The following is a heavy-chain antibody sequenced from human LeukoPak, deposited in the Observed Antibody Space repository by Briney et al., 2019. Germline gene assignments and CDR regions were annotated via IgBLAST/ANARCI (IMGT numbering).Heavy chain of an antibody. CDR2: IYHSGST. V-gene: IGHV4-30-2*01. D-gene: IGHD1-14*01. Sequence: SQTLSLTCTVSGGSISSGGYYWSWIRQPPGKGLEWIGYIYHSGSTYYNPSLKSRVTISVDRSKNQFSLKLSSVTAADTAVYYCARLTVEGFDYWGQGTLVTVSS. CDR3: ARLTVEGFDY. CDR1: GGSISSGGYY. J-gene: IGHJ4*02.